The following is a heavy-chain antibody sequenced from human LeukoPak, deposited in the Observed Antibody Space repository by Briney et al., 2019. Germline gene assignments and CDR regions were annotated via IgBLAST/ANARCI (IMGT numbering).Heavy chain of an antibody. Sequence: GGSLRLSCAASGFTVSSNYMSWVRQAPGKGLEWVSVIYSGGSTYYADSVKGRFTISRDNSKNTLYLQMNSLRAEDTAVYYCAASGYDYWPLGYWGQGTLVTVSS. D-gene: IGHD5-12*01. V-gene: IGHV3-53*01. J-gene: IGHJ4*02. CDR3: AASGYDYWPLGY. CDR2: IYSGGST. CDR1: GFTVSSNY.